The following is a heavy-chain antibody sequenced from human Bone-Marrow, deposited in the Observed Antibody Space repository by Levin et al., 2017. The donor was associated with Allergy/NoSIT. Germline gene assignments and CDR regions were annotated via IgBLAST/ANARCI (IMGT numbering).Heavy chain of an antibody. CDR2: IIPMFDTA. CDR1: GGTFNSYV. J-gene: IGHJ6*02. D-gene: IGHD3-22*01. Sequence: SVKVSCKASGGTFNSYVLSWVRQAPGQGLEWMGGIIPMFDTANYAHRFQGRVTITADKSTNTAYMELRSLRSEDTAGYYCARAYYYDSGGYYSVDYYYGMDVWGQGTTVTVSS. CDR3: ARAYYYDSGGYYSVDYYYGMDV. V-gene: IGHV1-69*06.